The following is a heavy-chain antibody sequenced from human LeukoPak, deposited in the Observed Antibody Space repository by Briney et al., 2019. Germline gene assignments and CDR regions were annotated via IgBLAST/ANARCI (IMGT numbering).Heavy chain of an antibody. J-gene: IGHJ4*02. V-gene: IGHV1-18*01. CDR2: ISAYNGNT. Sequence: RQAPRQGLEGMGCISAYNGNTNYAQKLQGRVTMTTDTSTSTAYMELRSLRSDDTAVYYCARDRGNSGSYSRRKYFDYCGQG. D-gene: IGHD1-26*01. CDR3: ARDRGNSGSYSRRKYFDY.